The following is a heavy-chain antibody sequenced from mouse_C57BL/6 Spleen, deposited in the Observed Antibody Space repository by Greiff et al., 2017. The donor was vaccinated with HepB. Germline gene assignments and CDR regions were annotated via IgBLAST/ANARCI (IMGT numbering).Heavy chain of an antibody. J-gene: IGHJ4*01. Sequence: VKLQQSGPGLVQPSQSLSITCTVSGFSLTSYGVHWVRQSPGKGLEWLGVIWRGGSTDYNAAFMSRLSITKDNSKSQVFFKMNSLQADDTAIYYCAKKDYYGSSYGGYAMDYWGQGTSVTVSS. CDR3: AKKDYYGSSYGGYAMDY. D-gene: IGHD1-1*01. CDR1: GFSLTSYG. CDR2: IWRGGST. V-gene: IGHV2-5*01.